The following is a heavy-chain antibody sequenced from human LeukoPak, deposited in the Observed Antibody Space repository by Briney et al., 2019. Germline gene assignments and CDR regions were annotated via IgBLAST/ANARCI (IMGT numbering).Heavy chain of an antibody. CDR1: GGSISSYY. Sequence: SETLSLTCTVPGGSISSYYWSWIRQPPGKGLEWIGYIYYSGSTNYNPSLKSRVTISVDTSKNQFSLKLSSVTAADTAVYYCARYDYSNYFAPDYWGQGTLVTVSS. CDR3: ARYDYSNYFAPDY. D-gene: IGHD4-11*01. CDR2: IYYSGST. V-gene: IGHV4-59*01. J-gene: IGHJ4*02.